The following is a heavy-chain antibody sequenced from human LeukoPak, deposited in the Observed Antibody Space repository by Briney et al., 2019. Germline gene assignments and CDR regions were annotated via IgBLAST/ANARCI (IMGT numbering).Heavy chain of an antibody. CDR2: IYYSGST. D-gene: IGHD2-21*02. CDR1: GGSISSYY. CDR3: ATGYCGGDCYLY. V-gene: IGHV4-59*08. Sequence: SETLSLTCTVSGGSISSYYWSWIRQPPGKGLEWIGYIYYSGSTNYNPSLKSRVTISVDTSKNQFSLKLSSVTAADTAVYYCATGYCGGDCYLYWGQGTLVTVSS. J-gene: IGHJ4*02.